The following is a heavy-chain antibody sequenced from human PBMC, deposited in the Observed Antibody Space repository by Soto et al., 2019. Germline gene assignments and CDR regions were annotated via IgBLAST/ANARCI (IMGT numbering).Heavy chain of an antibody. D-gene: IGHD5-12*01. CDR2: IIPILGIA. J-gene: IGHJ3*02. V-gene: IGHV1-69*02. Sequence: QVQLVQSGAEVKKPGSSVKVSCKASGGTFSSYTISWVRQAPGQGLEWMGRIIPILGIANYAQKFQGRVTITADKSTSTPYMELSSLRSEDTAVYYCARGAEREYSRYPLDIWGQGTMVTVSS. CDR1: GGTFSSYT. CDR3: ARGAEREYSRYPLDI.